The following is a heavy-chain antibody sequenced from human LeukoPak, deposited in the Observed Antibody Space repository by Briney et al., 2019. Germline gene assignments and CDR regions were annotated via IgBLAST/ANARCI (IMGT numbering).Heavy chain of an antibody. J-gene: IGHJ5*02. V-gene: IGHV1-8*03. CDR3: ARSSSGWYNWFDR. Sequence: ASVKVSCKASGYTFTCYYMHWVRQAPGQGLEWMGWINPNSGNTGYAQKFQGRVTITRNTSISTAYMELSSLKSEDTAVYYCARSSSGWYNWFDRWGQGTLVTVSS. CDR2: INPNSGNT. D-gene: IGHD6-19*01. CDR1: GYTFTCYY.